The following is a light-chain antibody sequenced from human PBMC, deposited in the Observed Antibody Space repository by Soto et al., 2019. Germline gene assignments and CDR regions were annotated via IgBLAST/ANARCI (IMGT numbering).Light chain of an antibody. CDR1: QGIGDT. Sequence: EVVMTQSPATLPVSPGEGATLSCRASQGIGDTLAWYQHKPGQTPRLLIYDTSTRATGVPARFSGSRSGTEITLTTTCLPSEAFAVYYCQRYNSAPLTFGGGTKVESK. J-gene: IGKJ4*01. CDR3: QRYNSAPLT. V-gene: IGKV3-15*01. CDR2: DTS.